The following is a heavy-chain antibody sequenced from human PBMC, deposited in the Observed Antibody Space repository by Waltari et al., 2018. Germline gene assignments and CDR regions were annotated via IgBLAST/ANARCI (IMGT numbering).Heavy chain of an antibody. J-gene: IGHJ4*02. CDR2: IDSAVTS. CDR3: ARGILGIVPIDF. Sequence: EVQLVESGGGLIQPGGSLRLSCAASGFTVSSNYMSWVRQAPGKGWEWVSLIDSAVTSFYSESGKGRFTISTDNSKNTVYLQMSSLRADDTAVYYCARGILGIVPIDFWGQGTLVIVSS. V-gene: IGHV3-53*01. CDR1: GFTVSSNY. D-gene: IGHD1-26*01.